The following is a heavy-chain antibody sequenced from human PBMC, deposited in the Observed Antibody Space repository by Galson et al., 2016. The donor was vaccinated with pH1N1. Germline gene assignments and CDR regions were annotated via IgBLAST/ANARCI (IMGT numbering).Heavy chain of an antibody. Sequence: SLRLSCAASGFTFSAYWMHWVRQAPGKGLVWVSRVYTDGGRAGYADSVRGRFTIPSDDAKNTLYLQMSSLRAEDTAVYYCARGDYVGYFVDQWGQGTLVAVSS. CDR2: VYTDGGRA. D-gene: IGHD4-23*01. CDR3: ARGDYVGYFVDQ. V-gene: IGHV3-74*01. CDR1: GFTFSAYW. J-gene: IGHJ4*02.